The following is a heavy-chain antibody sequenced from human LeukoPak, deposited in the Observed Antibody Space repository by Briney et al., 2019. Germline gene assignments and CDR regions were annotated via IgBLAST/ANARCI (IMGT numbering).Heavy chain of an antibody. CDR2: IYTGGTT. V-gene: IGHV3-66*02. Sequence: PGGSLTLSCPASGFSVSSNYMNWVRQAPGMGLEWVSAIYTGGTTYYADSVKGRFTISRDNSKNTLYLQMNSLRAEDSAVYFCARDKLGSGYSSDFDCWGQGTLVTVSS. CDR3: ARDKLGSGYSSDFDC. CDR1: GFSVSSNY. D-gene: IGHD6-19*01. J-gene: IGHJ4*02.